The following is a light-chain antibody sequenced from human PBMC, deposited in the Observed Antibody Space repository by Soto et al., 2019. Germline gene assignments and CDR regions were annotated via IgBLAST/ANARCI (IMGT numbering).Light chain of an antibody. CDR2: EGS. Sequence: QSALTQPASVSGSPGQSITISCTGTSSDVGSYNLVSWYQQHPGKAPKLMIYEGSKRPSGVSNRFSGSKSGNTASLTISGLQAEDEADYYCFSYAGSSTSYVFGTETKVTVL. V-gene: IGLV2-23*01. CDR1: SSDVGSYNL. CDR3: FSYAGSSTSYV. J-gene: IGLJ1*01.